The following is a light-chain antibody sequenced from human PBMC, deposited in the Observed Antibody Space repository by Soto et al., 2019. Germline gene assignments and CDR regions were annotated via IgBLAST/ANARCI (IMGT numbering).Light chain of an antibody. V-gene: IGKV3-11*01. J-gene: IGKJ5*01. CDR3: QQRSNWPPYT. CDR1: QRLSASD. CDR2: DAS. Sequence: EIVLTQSPGTLSLSPGQRATLSCRASQRLSASDIAWYQQKPGQAPRLLIYDASNRATGIPARFSGSGSGTDFTLTISSLEPEDFAVYYCQQRSNWPPYTFGQGTRLEIK.